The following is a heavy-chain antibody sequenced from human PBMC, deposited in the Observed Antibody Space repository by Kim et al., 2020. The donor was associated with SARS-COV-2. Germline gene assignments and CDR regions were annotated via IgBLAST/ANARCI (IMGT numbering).Heavy chain of an antibody. Sequence: SETLSLTCTVSGGSISSGGYYWSWIRQHPGKGLEWIGYIYYSGSTYYNPSLKSRVTISVDTSKNQFSLKLSSVTAADTAVYYCARVAAVLAALDYWGQGTLVTVSS. CDR2: IYYSGST. V-gene: IGHV4-31*03. D-gene: IGHD6-25*01. CDR1: GGSISSGGYY. J-gene: IGHJ4*02. CDR3: ARVAAVLAALDY.